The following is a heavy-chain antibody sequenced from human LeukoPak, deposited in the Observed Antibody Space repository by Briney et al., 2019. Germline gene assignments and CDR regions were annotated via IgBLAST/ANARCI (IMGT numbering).Heavy chain of an antibody. CDR2: IYYSGST. Sequence: SETLPLTCTVSGGSISSYYWSWIRQPPGKGLEWIGYIYYSGSTNYNPSLKSRVTISVDTSKNQFSLKLSSVTAADTAVYYCARESSGGPLYYYYYMDVWGKGTTVTISS. V-gene: IGHV4-59*01. CDR3: ARESSGGPLYYYYYMDV. J-gene: IGHJ6*03. D-gene: IGHD6-19*01. CDR1: GGSISSYY.